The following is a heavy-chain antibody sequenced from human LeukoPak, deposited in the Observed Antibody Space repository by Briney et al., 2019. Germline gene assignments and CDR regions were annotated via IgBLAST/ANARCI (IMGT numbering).Heavy chain of an antibody. CDR2: INPNSGGT. J-gene: IGHJ6*03. Sequence: ASVKVSCKASGYTFTGYYMHWVRQAPGQGLEWMGWINPNSGGTNYAQKFQGRVTMTRDTSISTAYMELSRLRSDDTAVYYCARDLAGYSYDGYYYMDVWGKGTTVTISS. D-gene: IGHD5-18*01. V-gene: IGHV1-2*02. CDR3: ARDLAGYSYDGYYYMDV. CDR1: GYTFTGYY.